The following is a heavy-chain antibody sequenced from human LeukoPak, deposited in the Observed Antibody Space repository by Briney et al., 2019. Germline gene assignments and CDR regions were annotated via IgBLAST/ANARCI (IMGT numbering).Heavy chain of an antibody. V-gene: IGHV5-51*01. D-gene: IGHD3-16*01. CDR3: ARRPFEPTRGDFDY. CDR2: IYPGDSDT. Sequence: GESLKISCKGSGYSFTSYWIGWVRQMPGKGLEWMGIIYPGDSDTRYSPSFQGQVTISADKSIRTAYLQWRSLKASDTAMYYCARRPFEPTRGDFDYWGQGTLVTVSS. J-gene: IGHJ4*02. CDR1: GYSFTSYW.